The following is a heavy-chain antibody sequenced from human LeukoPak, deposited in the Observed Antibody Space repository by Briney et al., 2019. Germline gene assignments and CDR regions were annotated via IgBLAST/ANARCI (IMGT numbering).Heavy chain of an antibody. V-gene: IGHV4-61*02. D-gene: IGHD5-18*01. CDR2: IFASGST. J-gene: IGHJ4*02. Sequence: PSETLSLTCTVSGASISSGSYYWNWIRQPAGKGLEWIGRIFASGSTNYNPSLKSRVTISVDTSISTAYVELSRLRSDDTAVYYCARDRDTAMPNDAFDYWGQGTLVTVSS. CDR3: ARDRDTAMPNDAFDY. CDR1: GASISSGSYY.